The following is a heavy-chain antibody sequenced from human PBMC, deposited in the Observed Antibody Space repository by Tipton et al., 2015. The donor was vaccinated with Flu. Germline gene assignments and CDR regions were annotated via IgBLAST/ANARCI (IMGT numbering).Heavy chain of an antibody. CDR3: ARDYCSGGICYPDY. V-gene: IGHV4-61*02. CDR1: GDSISTGSHY. J-gene: IGHJ4*02. Sequence: LRLSCNVSGDSISTGSHYWNWIRQPAGKGLEWIGRIYTSGNTTYNPSLKSRVTISVDTSKNQFSLRLNSVTATDTAMYYCARDYCSGGICYPDYWGQGTLVTVSS. CDR2: IYTSGNT. D-gene: IGHD2-15*01.